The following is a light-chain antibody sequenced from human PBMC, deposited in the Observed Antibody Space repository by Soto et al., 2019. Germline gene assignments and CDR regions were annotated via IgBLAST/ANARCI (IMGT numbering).Light chain of an antibody. CDR1: QSVLYTSNNKNY. CDR2: WAS. Sequence: DIVMTQSPDSLAVSLGERATINCKSSQSVLYTSNNKNYIAWYKQKSGQPPKLLIYWASTRESGVPDRFSGGGSGTDFTLTISSVQAEDVAVYYCQQYDSVPITFGQGTRLEIK. J-gene: IGKJ5*01. CDR3: QQYDSVPIT. V-gene: IGKV4-1*01.